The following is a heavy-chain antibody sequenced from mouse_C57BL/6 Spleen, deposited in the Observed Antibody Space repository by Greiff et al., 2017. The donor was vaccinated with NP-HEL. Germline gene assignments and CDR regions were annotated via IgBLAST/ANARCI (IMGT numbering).Heavy chain of an antibody. CDR2: INPDSSTI. Sequence: EASGVDFSRYWMSWVRRAPGKGLEWIGEINPDSSTINYAPSLKDKFIISRDNAKNTLYLQMSKVRSEDTALYYCARPGYYSNPFAYWGQGTLVTVSA. D-gene: IGHD2-5*01. V-gene: IGHV4-1*01. CDR3: ARPGYYSNPFAY. CDR1: GVDFSRYW. J-gene: IGHJ3*01.